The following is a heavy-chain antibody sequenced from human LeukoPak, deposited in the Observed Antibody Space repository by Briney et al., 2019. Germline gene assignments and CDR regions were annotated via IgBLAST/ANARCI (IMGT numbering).Heavy chain of an antibody. CDR1: GFTLSSYG. V-gene: IGHV3-30*02. CDR3: AKVVVPAAMPGWFDP. D-gene: IGHD2-2*01. CDR2: IRYDGSNK. J-gene: IGHJ5*02. Sequence: GGSLRLSCAASGFTLSSYGMHWVRQAPGKGLEWVAFIRYDGSNKYYADSVKGRFTISRDNSKNTLYLQMNSLRAEDTAVYYCAKVVVPAAMPGWFDPWGQGTLVTVSS.